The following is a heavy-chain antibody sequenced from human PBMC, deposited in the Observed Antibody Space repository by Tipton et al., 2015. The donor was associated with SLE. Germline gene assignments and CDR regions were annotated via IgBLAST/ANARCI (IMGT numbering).Heavy chain of an antibody. D-gene: IGHD2-21*01. Sequence: TLSLTCTVSGGSISSSSYYWGWIRQPPGKGLEWIGSIYYSGSTYYNPSLKSRVTISVDTSKNQFSLKLSSVTAADTAVYYCARSSYCGCDCWAGWGQGTLVTVSS. CDR1: GGSISSSSYY. CDR2: IYYSGST. J-gene: IGHJ4*02. CDR3: ARSSYCGCDCWAG. V-gene: IGHV4-39*01.